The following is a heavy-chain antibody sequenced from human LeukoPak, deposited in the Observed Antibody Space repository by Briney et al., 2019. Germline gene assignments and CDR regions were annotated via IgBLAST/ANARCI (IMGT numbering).Heavy chain of an antibody. Sequence: GGSLRLSCAASGFTFSSYWMNWARQAPGKGLEWVASINHNGNVNYYVDSVKGRFTISRDNSKNTLYLQMSSLRAEDTAVYYCVKEQWLVRGFDYWGQGTLATVSS. CDR1: GFTFSSYW. V-gene: IGHV3-7*01. D-gene: IGHD6-19*01. J-gene: IGHJ4*02. CDR3: VKEQWLVRGFDY. CDR2: INHNGNVN.